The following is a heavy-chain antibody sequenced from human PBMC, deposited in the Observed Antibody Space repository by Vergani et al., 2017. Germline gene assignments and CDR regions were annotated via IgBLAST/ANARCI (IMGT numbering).Heavy chain of an antibody. CDR2: ISSSGSTI. V-gene: IGHV3-48*03. CDR3: APERGYEAGDSPRVDY. Sequence: EVQLVESGGGLVQPGGSLRLSCAASGFTFSSYEMNWVRQAPGKGLEWVSYISSSGSTIYYADSVKGRFTISRDNAKNSLYLQMNSLRAEDTAVYYCAPERGYEAGDSPRVDYWGQGTLVTVSS. D-gene: IGHD3-22*01. CDR1: GFTFSSYE. J-gene: IGHJ4*02.